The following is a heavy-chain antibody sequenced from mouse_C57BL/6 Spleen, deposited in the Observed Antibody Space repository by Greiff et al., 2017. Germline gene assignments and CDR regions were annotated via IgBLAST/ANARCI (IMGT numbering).Heavy chain of an antibody. D-gene: IGHD2-5*01. J-gene: IGHJ3*01. CDR2: IDPSDSET. V-gene: IGHV1-52*01. CDR3: ARWDSNYGY. CDR1: GYTFTSYW. Sequence: QVQLKQPGAELVRPGSSVKLSCKASGYTFTSYWMHWVKQRPIQGLEWIGNIDPSDSETHYNQKFKDKATLTVDKSSSTAYMQLSSLTSEDSAVYYCARWDSNYGYWGQGTLVTVSA.